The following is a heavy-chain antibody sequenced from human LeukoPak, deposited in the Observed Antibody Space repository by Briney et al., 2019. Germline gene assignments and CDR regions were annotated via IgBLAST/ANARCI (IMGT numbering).Heavy chain of an antibody. CDR2: INSDGSST. Sequence: GGSLRLSCAASGFTFSSYWMHWVRQASGKGLGWVSCINSDGSSTSYADSVKGRFTISRDNAKNTLYLQMNSLRVEDTAVYYCARALGSGWVYFLGGQGTLVTVSS. CDR3: ARALGSGWVYFL. J-gene: IGHJ4*02. D-gene: IGHD3-10*01. CDR1: GFTFSSYW. V-gene: IGHV3-74*01.